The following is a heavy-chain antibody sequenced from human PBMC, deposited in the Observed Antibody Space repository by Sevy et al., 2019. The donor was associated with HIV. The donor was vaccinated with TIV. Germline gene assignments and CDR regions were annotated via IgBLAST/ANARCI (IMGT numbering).Heavy chain of an antibody. Sequence: GGSLRLSCAASRFSFNGYGMHWVRQAPGKGLEWVAVISYDGSNKYYADSVKGRFTISRDNSKNTLYLQMNSLRAEDTAVYYCAKDALPISRRITIFEQLKRYYFDYWGQGTLVTVSS. CDR2: ISYDGSNK. CDR3: AKDALPISRRITIFEQLKRYYFDY. CDR1: RFSFNGYG. D-gene: IGHD3-3*01. V-gene: IGHV3-30*18. J-gene: IGHJ4*02.